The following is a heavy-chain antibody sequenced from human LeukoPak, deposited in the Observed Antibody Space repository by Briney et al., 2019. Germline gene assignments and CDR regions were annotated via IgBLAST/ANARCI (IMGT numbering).Heavy chain of an antibody. D-gene: IGHD6-19*01. CDR1: GFTFSSYG. CDR2: ISYDGSNK. J-gene: IGHJ4*02. V-gene: IGHV3-30*03. CDR3: ARETDTQPFDIAVADHFDY. Sequence: QAGGSLRLSCAASGFTFSSYGMHWVRQAPGKGLEWVAVISYDGSNKYYADSVKGRFTTSRDNAKNSLYLQMNSLRAEDTAVYYCARETDTQPFDIAVADHFDYWGQGTLVTVSS.